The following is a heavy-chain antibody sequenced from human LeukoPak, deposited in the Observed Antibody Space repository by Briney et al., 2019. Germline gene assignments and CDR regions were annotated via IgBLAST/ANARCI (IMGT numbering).Heavy chain of an antibody. J-gene: IGHJ4*02. V-gene: IGHV4-39*07. Sequence: SETLSLTCTVSGGSISDSNYYWGWIRQPPGRGLEWIGNIYYSGSAYYSPSLKSRVTVSVDTSKNQFSLKLSSVTAADTAVYYCARDSRYCSGGSCLDYWGQGTLVTVSS. CDR1: GGSISDSNYY. CDR3: ARDSRYCSGGSCLDY. D-gene: IGHD2-15*01. CDR2: IYYSGSA.